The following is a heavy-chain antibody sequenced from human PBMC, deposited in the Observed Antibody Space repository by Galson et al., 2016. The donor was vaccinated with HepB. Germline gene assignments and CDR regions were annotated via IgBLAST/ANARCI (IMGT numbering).Heavy chain of an antibody. Sequence: QSGAEVKNPGESMKISCQGSGYTFSSYWIGWVRQMPGKGMEWMGIIYPGDSDSRFNPAFQGHVIISVDTSINTAYLQWSRLRASDTAIYYCAKQGTSSYDFRCEAAFDVWGQGTMVTVSS. CDR3: AKQGTSSYDFRCEAAFDV. V-gene: IGHV5-51*01. CDR2: IYPGDSDS. J-gene: IGHJ3*01. D-gene: IGHD2/OR15-2a*01. CDR1: GYTFSSYW.